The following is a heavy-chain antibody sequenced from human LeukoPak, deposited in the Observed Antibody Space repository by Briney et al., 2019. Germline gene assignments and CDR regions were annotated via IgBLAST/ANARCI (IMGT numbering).Heavy chain of an antibody. V-gene: IGHV3-23*01. D-gene: IGHD1-26*01. J-gene: IGHJ4*02. Sequence: GGSLRLSCAASGFTFSNYAMRWVRQAPGKRLECVSRITGSGDNTYYADSVKGRFTISRDNSKNTLYLQMNSLRAEDTAVYYCAKVRYSGSYYPLDYWGQGTLVTVSS. CDR2: ITGSGDNT. CDR3: AKVRYSGSYYPLDY. CDR1: GFTFSNYA.